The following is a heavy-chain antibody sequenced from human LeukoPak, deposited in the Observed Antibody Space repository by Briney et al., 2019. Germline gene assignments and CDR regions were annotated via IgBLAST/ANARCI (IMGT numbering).Heavy chain of an antibody. CDR2: LSFDGAHK. V-gene: IGHV3-30*04. CDR3: VRARAGGLDY. J-gene: IGHJ4*02. D-gene: IGHD3-10*01. CDR1: GFTFRHYA. Sequence: GGSLRLSCAASGFTFRHYAVRWVRQAPGGGLEWVAVLSFDGAHKYYAESVKGRFTISRDNSNNTLFLQMDSLRIEDTALYYCVRARAGGLDYWGQGTLVTVSS.